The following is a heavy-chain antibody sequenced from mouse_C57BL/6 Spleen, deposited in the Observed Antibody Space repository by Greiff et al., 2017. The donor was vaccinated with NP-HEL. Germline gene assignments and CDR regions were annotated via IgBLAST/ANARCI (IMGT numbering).Heavy chain of an antibody. CDR2: IYPSDSET. V-gene: IGHV1-61*01. D-gene: IGHD1-1*01. CDR1: GYTFTSYW. Sequence: QVQLQQPGAELVRPGSSVKLSCKASGYTFTSYWMDWVKQRPGQGLEWIGNIYPSDSETHYNQKFKDKATLTVDKSSTTAYMQLSSQTSEDSAVYYCARGDYYGSSYAWFAYWGQGTLVTVSA. CDR3: ARGDYYGSSYAWFAY. J-gene: IGHJ3*01.